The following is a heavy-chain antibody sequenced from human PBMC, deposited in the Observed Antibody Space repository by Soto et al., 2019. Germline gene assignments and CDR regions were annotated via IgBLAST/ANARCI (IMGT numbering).Heavy chain of an antibody. CDR1: GYTFTNYY. V-gene: IGHV1-46*01. J-gene: IGHJ5*02. CDR3: ARDYCSGGSCYSGSFDP. D-gene: IGHD2-15*01. CDR2: INPSGDST. Sequence: VQLVQSGAEVKKPGASVKVSCKASGYTFTNYYMHWVRQAPGQGPEWMGRINPSGDSTSNAQKFQGRLTMTRDTSTSTVYMELSSLRSEDTAVYYCARDYCSGGSCYSGSFDPWGQGTLVTVSS.